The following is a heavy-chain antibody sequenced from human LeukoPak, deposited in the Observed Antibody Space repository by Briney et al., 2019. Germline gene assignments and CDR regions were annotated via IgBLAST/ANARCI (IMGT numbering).Heavy chain of an antibody. D-gene: IGHD3-10*01. V-gene: IGHV4-4*07. CDR3: ARGGYYGSGSYYNGGIYYYYYMDV. CDR2: IYTSGST. J-gene: IGHJ6*03. CDR1: GGSISSYY. Sequence: PSETLSLTCTVSGGSISSYYWSWIRQPAGKGLEWIGRIYTSGSTNYNPSLKSRVTMSVDTSKNQFSLKLSSVTAADTAVYYCARGGYYGSGSYYNGGIYYYYYMDVWGKGTTVTISS.